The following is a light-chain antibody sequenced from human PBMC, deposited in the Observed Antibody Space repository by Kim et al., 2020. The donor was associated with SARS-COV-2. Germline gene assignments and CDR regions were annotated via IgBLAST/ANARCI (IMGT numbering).Light chain of an antibody. CDR1: DIGSKS. CDR2: YDT. Sequence: SYELTQPPSVSVAPGQTARLTCGGKDIGSKSVHWYQQMPGQAPVLVISYDTDRPSGIPERFSGSNFGNTATLTINRVEAGDEADYYCQVWDGTSDHYVFGTGTKVTVL. J-gene: IGLJ1*01. CDR3: QVWDGTSDHYV. V-gene: IGLV3-21*04.